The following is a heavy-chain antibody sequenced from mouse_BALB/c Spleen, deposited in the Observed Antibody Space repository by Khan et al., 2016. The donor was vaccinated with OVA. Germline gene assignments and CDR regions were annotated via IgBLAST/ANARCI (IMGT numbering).Heavy chain of an antibody. CDR3: ATSYYYGYYFDY. V-gene: IGHV5-17*02. CDR1: GFTFSSYG. J-gene: IGHJ2*01. CDR2: ISGHSSTI. Sequence: EVELVESGGGLVQPGGSRKLSCAASGFTFSSYGMHWVRQAPEKGLEWVAYISGHSSTIYYADTVKGRFTISRDNPKNTLFLQMTRLMSEATAMYYCATSYYYGYYFDYWGPGTTLTVSS. D-gene: IGHD1-1*01.